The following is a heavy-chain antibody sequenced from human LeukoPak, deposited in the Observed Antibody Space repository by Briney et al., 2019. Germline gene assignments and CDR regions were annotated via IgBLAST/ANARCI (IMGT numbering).Heavy chain of an antibody. D-gene: IGHD6-19*01. Sequence: ASVTVSCTSSGYTFTSYAMHWVRQPPGQRREGMGWSNTGNGNTKYSQKFQGRLAITRDTSASTAYMQLSSLRSEDAAVYYCARVAYSSGWYRGAGWYYFDYWGQGTLVTVSS. J-gene: IGHJ4*02. CDR2: SNTGNGNT. CDR1: GYTFTSYA. V-gene: IGHV1-3*04. CDR3: ARVAYSSGWYRGAGWYYFDY.